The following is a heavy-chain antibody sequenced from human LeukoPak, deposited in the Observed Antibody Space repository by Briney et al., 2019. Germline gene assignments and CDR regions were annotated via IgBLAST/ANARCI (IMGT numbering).Heavy chain of an antibody. CDR1: GYSFTTYW. Sequence: LKISCKGSGYSFTTYWIAWVRQMPGKGLDWMGIIYPGDSDTKYSPSFQGHVTISADKSISTAYLQWSSLKASDTAIYYCARRSIGAYSGYDPVFDYWGQGALVTVSS. V-gene: IGHV5-51*01. J-gene: IGHJ4*02. CDR2: IYPGDSDT. CDR3: ARRSIGAYSGYDPVFDY. D-gene: IGHD5-12*01.